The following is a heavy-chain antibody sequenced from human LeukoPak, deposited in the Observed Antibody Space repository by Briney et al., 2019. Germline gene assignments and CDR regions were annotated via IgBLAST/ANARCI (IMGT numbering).Heavy chain of an antibody. CDR1: GYTFTSYG. D-gene: IGHD3-3*01. J-gene: IGHJ2*01. CDR2: ISAYNGNT. V-gene: IGHV1-18*01. Sequence: ASVKVSCKASGYTFTSYGITWVRQAPGQGLEWMGWISAYNGNTNYAQKLQGRVTMTTDTSTSTAYMELRSLRSDDTAVYYCARDFTIFGVVMYFDLWGRGTLVTVSS. CDR3: ARDFTIFGVVMYFDL.